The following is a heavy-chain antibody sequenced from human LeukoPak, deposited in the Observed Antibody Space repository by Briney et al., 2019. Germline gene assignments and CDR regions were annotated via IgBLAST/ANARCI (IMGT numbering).Heavy chain of an antibody. CDR3: AKDLMRDRWFGES. D-gene: IGHD3-10*01. CDR2: IYSGGST. J-gene: IGHJ5*02. Sequence: GGSLRLSGAASGFSVSSNYMNWVRQAPGKGLEWVSVIYSGGSTYYADSVKGRFTISRDTSRNTLYLQMNSLRLEDTAVYYCAKDLMRDRWFGESWGQGTLVTVSS. V-gene: IGHV3-53*05. CDR1: GFSVSSNY.